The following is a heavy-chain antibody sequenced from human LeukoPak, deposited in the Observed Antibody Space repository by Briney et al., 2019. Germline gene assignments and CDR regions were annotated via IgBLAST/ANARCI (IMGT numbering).Heavy chain of an antibody. CDR2: ISAYNGNT. D-gene: IGHD3-9*01. V-gene: IGHV1-18*01. CDR3: AREGRGYDILTGYSSYYMDV. CDR1: GYTFTSYG. Sequence: ASVKVSYKASGYTFTSYGISWVRQAPGQGLEWMGWISAYNGNTNYAQKLQGRVTMTTDTSTSTAYMELRSLRSDDTAVYYCAREGRGYDILTGYSSYYMDVWGKGTTVTISS. J-gene: IGHJ6*03.